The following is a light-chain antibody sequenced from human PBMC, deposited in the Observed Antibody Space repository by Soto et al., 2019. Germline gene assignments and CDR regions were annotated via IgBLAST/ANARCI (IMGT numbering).Light chain of an antibody. CDR2: EVS. CDR3: SSYTSSSTPVV. CDR1: SSDVGGYNY. J-gene: IGLJ2*01. Sequence: QSALTQPASVSGSPGQSITISCTGTSSDVGGYNYVSWYQQHPVKAPKLMIYEVSNRPSGVSNRFSGSKSGNSASLNISGLQAEDEADYYCSSYTSSSTPVVFGGGTKLTVL. V-gene: IGLV2-14*01.